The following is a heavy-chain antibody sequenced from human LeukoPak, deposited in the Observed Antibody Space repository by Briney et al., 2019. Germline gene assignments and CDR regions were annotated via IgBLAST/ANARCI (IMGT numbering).Heavy chain of an antibody. CDR1: GGSIISSGYY. CDR3: ARVGGSNHYYYGMDV. V-gene: IGHV4-39*07. Sequence: SEILSLTCTVSGGSIISSGYYWGWVRHSPGKGLEWIGGIYYTGMTYYNPSLRSRVTISVDTSKNQFSLKLSSVTSADTAVYYCARVGGSNHYYYGMDVWGQGTTVTVSS. CDR2: IYYTGMT. D-gene: IGHD1-26*01. J-gene: IGHJ6*02.